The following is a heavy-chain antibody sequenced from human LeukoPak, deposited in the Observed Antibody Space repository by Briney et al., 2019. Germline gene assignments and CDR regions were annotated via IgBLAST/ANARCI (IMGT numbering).Heavy chain of an antibody. CDR1: GFTFSSYV. V-gene: IGHV3-23*01. CDR3: ARRSGIAVAGAFDY. CDR2: ISGSGGST. Sequence: PGGSLRLSCAASGFTFSSYVMSWVRQAPGKGLEWVSSISGSGGSTYYADSVKGRFTISRDNSKNTLYLQMNSLGAEDTAVYYCARRSGIAVAGAFDYWGQGTLVTVSS. J-gene: IGHJ4*02. D-gene: IGHD6-19*01.